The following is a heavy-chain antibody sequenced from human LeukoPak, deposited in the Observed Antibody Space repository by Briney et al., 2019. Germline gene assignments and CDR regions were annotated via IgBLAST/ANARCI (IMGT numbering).Heavy chain of an antibody. J-gene: IGHJ4*02. CDR3: ARDVSGYCSGGSCYWTGFDY. Sequence: GGSLRLSCAASGFTFSSYAMSRVRQAPGKGLEWISSISSSSSYIYYADSVKGRFTISRDNAKNSLYLQMNSLRAEDTAVYYCARDVSGYCSGGSCYWTGFDYWGQGTLVTVSS. CDR2: ISSSSSYI. CDR1: GFTFSSYA. D-gene: IGHD2-15*01. V-gene: IGHV3-21*01.